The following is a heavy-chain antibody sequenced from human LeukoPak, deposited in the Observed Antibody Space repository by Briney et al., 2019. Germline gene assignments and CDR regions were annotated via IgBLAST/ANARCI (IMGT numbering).Heavy chain of an antibody. CDR2: ISGSGGST. D-gene: IGHD2-2*02. V-gene: IGHV3-23*01. CDR3: AKGAQRYCRSTSCYMYSHY. Sequence: PGGSLRLSCAASGFTFSSYAMSWVRQAPGKGLEWVSAISGSGGSTYYADSVKGRFTISRDNSKNTLYLQMNSLRAEDTAVYYCAKGAQRYCRSTSCYMYSHYWGQGTLDTVSS. J-gene: IGHJ4*02. CDR1: GFTFSSYA.